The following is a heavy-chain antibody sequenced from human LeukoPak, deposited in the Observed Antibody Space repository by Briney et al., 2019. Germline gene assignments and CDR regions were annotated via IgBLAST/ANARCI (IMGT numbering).Heavy chain of an antibody. CDR3: ARRLGAAAGYFDY. D-gene: IGHD6-13*01. V-gene: IGHV4-34*01. CDR1: GGSFSGYY. Sequence: SETLSLTCAVYGGSFSGYYWSWIRQPPGKGLEWIGEINHSGSTNYNPSLKSRVTISVDTSKNQFSLKLSSVTAADTAVYYCARRLGAAAGYFDYWGQGTLVTVSS. CDR2: INHSGST. J-gene: IGHJ4*02.